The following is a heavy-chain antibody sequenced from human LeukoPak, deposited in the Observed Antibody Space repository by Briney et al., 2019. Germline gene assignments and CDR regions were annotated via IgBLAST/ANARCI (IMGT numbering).Heavy chain of an antibody. J-gene: IGHJ4*02. CDR2: INPNSGAT. CDR1: GYTFTTYY. Sequence: GASVKVSCKASGYTFTTYYMHWVRQAPGQGLEWMGWINPNSGATSYAQRFQGRVTMTRDTSISTAYMELSGLTSDDTAVYYCARNPPYCTSTSCYNDYWGQGTLVTVSS. CDR3: ARNPPYCTSTSCYNDY. V-gene: IGHV1-2*02. D-gene: IGHD2-2*02.